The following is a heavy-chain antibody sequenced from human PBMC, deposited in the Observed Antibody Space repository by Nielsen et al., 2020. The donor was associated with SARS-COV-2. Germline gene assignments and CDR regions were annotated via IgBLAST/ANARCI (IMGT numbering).Heavy chain of an antibody. V-gene: IGHV3-66*01. CDR3: ARDNWGRMDV. CDR2: IYTDGST. D-gene: IGHD7-27*01. Sequence: GESLKISCAATGFTVSSSFMSWVRQAAGKGLDWVSVIYTDGSTSHADSVKGRFTISRDNSKNTLYLQMISLRAEDTAVYYCARDNWGRMDVWGQGTTVTVSS. J-gene: IGHJ6*02. CDR1: GFTVSSSF.